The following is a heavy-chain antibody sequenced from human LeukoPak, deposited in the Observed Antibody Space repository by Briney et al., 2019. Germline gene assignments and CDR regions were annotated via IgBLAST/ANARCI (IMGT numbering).Heavy chain of an antibody. D-gene: IGHD3-3*01. V-gene: IGHV1-8*01. CDR2: MNPTGGHT. CDR1: GYRFTCCN. Sequence: GASVKVSCKASGYRFTCCNINWLRQATGQGLEWMGWMNPTGGHTGYAQNFQGRVTMTRDTSISTAYMELNSLTSEETAVYDCARSPFGVRKKHDFWGQGTLVIVSS. J-gene: IGHJ4*02. CDR3: ARSPFGVRKKHDF.